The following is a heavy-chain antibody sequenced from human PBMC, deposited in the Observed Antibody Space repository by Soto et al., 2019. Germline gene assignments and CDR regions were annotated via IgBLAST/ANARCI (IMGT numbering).Heavy chain of an antibody. CDR2: ISGSGGST. D-gene: IGHD2-21*02. CDR1: GFTFSSYA. J-gene: IGHJ4*02. CDR3: AKDRAHIVVVTAVGGNDY. V-gene: IGHV3-23*01. Sequence: LRLSCVASGFTFSSYAMSWVRQAPGKGLEWVSAISGSGGSTYYADSVKGRFTISRDNSKNTLYLQMNSLRAEDTAVYYCAKDRAHIVVVTAVGGNDYWGQGTLVTVSS.